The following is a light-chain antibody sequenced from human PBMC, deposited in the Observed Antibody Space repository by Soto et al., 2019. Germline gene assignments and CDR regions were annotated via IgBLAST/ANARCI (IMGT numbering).Light chain of an antibody. Sequence: EVVMTQSPATLSVSPGERATLSCRASRSVASNLAWYQHKPGQGPRLLLYGASTRASGIPARFSGSGSGTEFNLTISSLQPEDFAFYYCQQYQQWPFYTFGQGTKLEIK. CDR1: RSVASN. CDR2: GAS. CDR3: QQYQQWPFYT. J-gene: IGKJ2*01. V-gene: IGKV3-15*01.